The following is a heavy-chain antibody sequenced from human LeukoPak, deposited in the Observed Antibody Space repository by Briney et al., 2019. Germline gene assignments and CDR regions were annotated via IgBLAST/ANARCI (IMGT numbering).Heavy chain of an antibody. D-gene: IGHD1-26*01. CDR2: IIPILGIA. Sequence: ASVKVSCKASGGTFSSYAISWVRQAPGQGLEWMGRIIPILGIANYAQKFQGRVTITADKSTSTAYMELSSLRSEDTAVYYCARSINSGSYWGTADYWGQGTLVTVSA. V-gene: IGHV1-69*04. CDR3: ARSINSGSYWGTADY. J-gene: IGHJ4*02. CDR1: GGTFSSYA.